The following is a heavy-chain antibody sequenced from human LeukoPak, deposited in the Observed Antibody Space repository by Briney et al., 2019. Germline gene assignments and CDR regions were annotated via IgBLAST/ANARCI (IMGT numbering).Heavy chain of an antibody. J-gene: IGHJ4*02. CDR3: AKDVWSYYDSSGYSPFDY. D-gene: IGHD3-22*01. CDR2: ISYDGSNK. CDR1: GFTFSSYG. Sequence: GRSLRLSCAASGFTFSSYGMHWVRQAPGKGLEWVAVISYDGSNKYYADSVKGRFTISRDNSKNTLYLQMNSLRAEGTAVYYCAKDVWSYYDSSGYSPFDYWGQGTLVTVSS. V-gene: IGHV3-30*18.